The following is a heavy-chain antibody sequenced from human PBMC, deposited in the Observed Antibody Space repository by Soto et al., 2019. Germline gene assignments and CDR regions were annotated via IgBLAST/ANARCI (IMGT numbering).Heavy chain of an antibody. D-gene: IGHD2-2*01. CDR1: GFTFSSYA. Sequence: GSLRLSCAASGFTFSSYAMHWVRQAPGKGLEWVAVISYDGSNKYYADSVKGRFTISRDNSKNTLYLQMNNLRAEDTAVYYCAREGCSSTSCPFYYYYYGMDVWGQGTTVTVSS. CDR3: AREGCSSTSCPFYYYYYGMDV. V-gene: IGHV3-30-3*01. CDR2: ISYDGSNK. J-gene: IGHJ6*02.